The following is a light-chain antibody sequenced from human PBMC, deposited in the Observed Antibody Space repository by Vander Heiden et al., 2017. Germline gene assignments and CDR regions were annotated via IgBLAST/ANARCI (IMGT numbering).Light chain of an antibody. CDR1: QTVSSR. V-gene: IGKV1D-12*01. CDR3: QQAYSCPPT. Sequence: DIQMTQSPLSLPASVGDTVTIACRSSQTVSSRVAWYQLRPGEAPKCLIYGTSNLERGVPARFSGSGSGTHFRLTINNVQPEDFAIYYCQQAYSCPPTFGGGTKVEIK. CDR2: GTS. J-gene: IGKJ4*01.